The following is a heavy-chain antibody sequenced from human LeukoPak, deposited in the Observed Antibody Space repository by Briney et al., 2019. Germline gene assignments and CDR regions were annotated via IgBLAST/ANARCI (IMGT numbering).Heavy chain of an antibody. CDR1: GGSTSSSSYY. J-gene: IGHJ4*02. Sequence: NPSETLSLTCTVSGGSTSSSSYYWGWIRQPPGKGLEWIGSVYYSGSTYYNPSLKSRVTISVDTSKNQFSLKLSSVTAADTAVYYCARDRVASPWYYFDSWGQGTLVTVSS. CDR3: ARDRVASPWYYFDS. D-gene: IGHD6-6*01. V-gene: IGHV4-39*07. CDR2: VYYSGST.